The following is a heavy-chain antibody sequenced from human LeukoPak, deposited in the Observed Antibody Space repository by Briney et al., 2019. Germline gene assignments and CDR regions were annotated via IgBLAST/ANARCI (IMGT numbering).Heavy chain of an antibody. J-gene: IGHJ3*02. D-gene: IGHD2-2*01. Sequence: GRSLRLSCAASGFTFSSYAMHWVRQAPGEGLEWVAVISYDGSNKYYADSVKGRFTISRDNAKSSLYLQMNSLRVEDTAVYYCARSRYYCSGSNCRDTFDMWGQGTMVTVSS. CDR1: GFTFSSYA. V-gene: IGHV3-30-3*01. CDR2: ISYDGSNK. CDR3: ARSRYYCSGSNCRDTFDM.